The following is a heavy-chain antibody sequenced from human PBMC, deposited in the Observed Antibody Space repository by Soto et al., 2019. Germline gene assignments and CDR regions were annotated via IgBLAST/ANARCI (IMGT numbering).Heavy chain of an antibody. V-gene: IGHV4-39*01. D-gene: IGHD2-21*02. CDR3: ARAADGGNSFGY. Sequence: PSETLSLTCTVSGGSISSSSYYWGWIRQPPGKGLEWIGSIYYSGSTYYNPSLKSRVTISVDTSKNQFSLKLSSVTAADTAVYYCARAADGGNSFGYWGQGTLVTVSS. CDR1: GGSISSSSYY. J-gene: IGHJ4*02. CDR2: IYYSGST.